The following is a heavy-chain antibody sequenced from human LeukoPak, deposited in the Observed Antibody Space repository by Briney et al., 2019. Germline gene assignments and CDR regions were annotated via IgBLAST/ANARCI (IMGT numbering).Heavy chain of an antibody. CDR2: ISYDGSNK. CDR1: GFTFSSYG. V-gene: IGHV3-30*18. J-gene: IGHJ6*02. Sequence: PPGRSLRLSCAASGFTFSSYGMHWVRQAPGKGLEWVAVISYDGSNKYYADSVKGRFTISRDNSKNTLFLQMNSLRAEDTAVYYCAKTARPIRGILVVIYYYGMDVWGQGTTVTVSS. CDR3: AKTARPIRGILVVIYYYGMDV. D-gene: IGHD3-22*01.